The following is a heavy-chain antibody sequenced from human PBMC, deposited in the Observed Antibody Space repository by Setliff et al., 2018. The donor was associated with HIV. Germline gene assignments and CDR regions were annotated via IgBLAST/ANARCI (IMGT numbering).Heavy chain of an antibody. CDR2: IIPMFGTT. J-gene: IGHJ4*02. CDR3: ARGPQSYVDVVPTIGRYYFDY. D-gene: IGHD5-12*01. CDR1: GYTFTSYG. Sequence: GASVKVSCKASGYTFTSYGISWVRQAPGQGLEWMGGIIPMFGTTNYAQKFQGRVTITADESTSTVYMEPTSLRFEDTAVFYCARGPQSYVDVVPTIGRYYFDYWGQGTLVTVSS. V-gene: IGHV1-69*13.